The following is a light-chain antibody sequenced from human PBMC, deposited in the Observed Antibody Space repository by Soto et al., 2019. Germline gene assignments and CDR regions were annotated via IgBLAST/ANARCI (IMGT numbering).Light chain of an antibody. CDR1: SSDIGGYNY. V-gene: IGLV2-14*01. Sequence: QSALTQPASGSGSPGQSITISCTGTSSDIGGYNYVSWYQQHPGKAPKLMIYDVSNRPSGVSNRFSGSKSGNTASLTISGLQAEDEADYYCSSYTSTSVVFDGGTKLTVL. J-gene: IGLJ2*01. CDR2: DVS. CDR3: SSYTSTSVV.